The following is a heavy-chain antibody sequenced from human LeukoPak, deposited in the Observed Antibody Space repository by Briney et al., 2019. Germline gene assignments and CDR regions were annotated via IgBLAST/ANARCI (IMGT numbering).Heavy chain of an antibody. CDR1: GYTFTSYY. D-gene: IGHD1-26*01. V-gene: IGHV1-46*01. J-gene: IGHJ4*02. Sequence: ASVKVSCKASGYTFTSYYMHWVRQAPGQGLEWMGIINPSGGSTSYAQKFQGRVTMTRDTSTSTVYMELSSLRSEDTAVYYCARDSGSSRHSGSCDPFDYWGQGTLVTVSS. CDR2: INPSGGST. CDR3: ARDSGSSRHSGSCDPFDY.